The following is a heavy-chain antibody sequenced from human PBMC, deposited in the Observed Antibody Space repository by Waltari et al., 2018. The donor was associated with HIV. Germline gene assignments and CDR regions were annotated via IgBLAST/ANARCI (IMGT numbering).Heavy chain of an antibody. CDR2: IWHTGAT. J-gene: IGHJ3*02. CDR1: GYSISSDYY. Sequence: QVQLQESGPGLVKPSETLSLTCAVSGYSISSDYYWGWIRQPPGKGLEWIGNIWHTGATYFNPSLKGRVTVSVDTSKRQFSLKLTSVTAADTAVYYCAINVEMPTVTRSFDIWGQGTMVTVSS. D-gene: IGHD4-4*01. CDR3: AINVEMPTVTRSFDI. V-gene: IGHV4-38-2*01.